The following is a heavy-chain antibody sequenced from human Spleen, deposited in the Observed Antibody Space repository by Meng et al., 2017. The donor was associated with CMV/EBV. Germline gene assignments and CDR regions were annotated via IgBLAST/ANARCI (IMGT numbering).Heavy chain of an antibody. CDR2: IRSKAYGGTT. D-gene: IGHD2-2*02. CDR3: TREFCRSSSCYMGDAFDI. J-gene: IGHJ3*02. V-gene: IGHV3-49*04. CDR1: GFFFGDYG. Sequence: GGSLRLSCAASGFFFGDYGLSWVRQAPGKGLEWVGFIRSKAYGGTTEYAASVKGRFTISRDDSKSIAYLQMNSLRAEDTAVYYCTREFCRSSSCYMGDAFDIWGQGTMVTVSS.